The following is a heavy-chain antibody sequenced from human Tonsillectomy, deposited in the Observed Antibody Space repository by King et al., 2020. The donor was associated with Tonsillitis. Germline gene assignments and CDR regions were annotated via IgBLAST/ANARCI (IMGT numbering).Heavy chain of an antibody. D-gene: IGHD5-12*01. CDR1: GFTFSSYG. CDR2: LSYDGSNK. J-gene: IGHJ4*02. V-gene: IGHV3-30*18. CDR3: AKDGCGYTLNYYFDY. Sequence: QVQLVESGGGVVQPGRSLRLSCAASGFTFSSYGMHWVRQAPGKGLEWVALLSYDGSNKYYADSVKGRFTISRDNSKNTLYLQMNSLRAEDTAVYYCAKDGCGYTLNYYFDYWGQGSLVIVCS.